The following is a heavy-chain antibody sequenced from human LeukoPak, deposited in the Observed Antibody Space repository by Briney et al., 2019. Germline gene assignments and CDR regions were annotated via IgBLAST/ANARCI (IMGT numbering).Heavy chain of an antibody. V-gene: IGHV4-38-2*01. CDR2: IYYSGST. CDR3: ATLRALSITMIVVVITTYYFDY. Sequence: PSETLSLTCAVSGYSISSDYYWGWIRQPPGKGLEWIGSIYYSGSTYYNPSLKSRVTISVDTSKNQFSLNLTSVTAADTAVYYCATLRALSITMIVVVITTYYFDYWGQGTLVTVSS. J-gene: IGHJ4*02. CDR1: GYSISSDYY. D-gene: IGHD3-22*01.